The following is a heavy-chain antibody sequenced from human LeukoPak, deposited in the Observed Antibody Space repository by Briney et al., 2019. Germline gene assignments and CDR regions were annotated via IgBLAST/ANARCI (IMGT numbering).Heavy chain of an antibody. Sequence: GGSLRLSCVASGFTFDDYAMHWVRQAPGKGLEWVSGISWNSGSIGYADSVKGRFTISRDNAKNSLYLQMNSLRAEDTALYYCAKGIKYYYDSSPFDYWGQGTLVTVSS. V-gene: IGHV3-9*01. D-gene: IGHD3-22*01. CDR1: GFTFDDYA. CDR3: AKGIKYYYDSSPFDY. CDR2: ISWNSGSI. J-gene: IGHJ4*02.